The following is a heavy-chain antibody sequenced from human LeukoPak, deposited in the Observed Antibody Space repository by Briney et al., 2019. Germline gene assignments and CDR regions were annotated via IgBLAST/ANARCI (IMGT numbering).Heavy chain of an antibody. CDR1: GGSISSYH. Sequence: PSETLSLTCTVSGGSISSYHRSWIRQPPGKGLEWIGYIFYSGSTNYNPSLKSRVSISLDRSKQQFSPKLTSVTAADSAVYYCARVRDGYTYFDNWGQGTLVTVSS. CDR2: IFYSGST. D-gene: IGHD5-24*01. J-gene: IGHJ4*02. V-gene: IGHV4-59*01. CDR3: ARVRDGYTYFDN.